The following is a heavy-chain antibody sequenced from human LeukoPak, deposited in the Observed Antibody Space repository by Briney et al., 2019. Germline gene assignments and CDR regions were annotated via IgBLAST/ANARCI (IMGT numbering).Heavy chain of an antibody. CDR3: ATDYDILTGFDY. CDR2: IYYSGST. CDR1: GGSISSSSYY. J-gene: IGHJ4*02. Sequence: AETLSLTCTVSGGSISSSSYYWGWIRQPPGTGLEWIGSIYYSGSTYYNPSLKSRLTISVDTSKNQFSLKLSSVTAADTAVYYCATDYDILTGFDYWGQGTLVTVSS. D-gene: IGHD3-9*01. V-gene: IGHV4-39*07.